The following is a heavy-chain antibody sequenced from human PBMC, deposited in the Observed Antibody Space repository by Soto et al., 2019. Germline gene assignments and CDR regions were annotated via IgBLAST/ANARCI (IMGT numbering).Heavy chain of an antibody. Sequence: PGGSLRLSCAASAFTFSTYAMHWVRQAPGKGLEWVAFISYDGSNKYCADSVKGRFTISRDNSKNTLYLQMNSLRAEDAAVYYCARVSPTHNTGPYYFDYWGQGTLVTVSS. J-gene: IGHJ4*02. CDR3: ARVSPTHNTGPYYFDY. CDR2: ISYDGSNK. D-gene: IGHD1-1*01. V-gene: IGHV3-30-3*01. CDR1: AFTFSTYA.